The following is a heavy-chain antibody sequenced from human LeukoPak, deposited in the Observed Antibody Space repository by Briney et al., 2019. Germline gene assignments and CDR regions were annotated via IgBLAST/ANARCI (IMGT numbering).Heavy chain of an antibody. D-gene: IGHD3-10*01. CDR2: MNPNSGNT. J-gene: IGHJ4*02. CDR3: ARAEWFGELSLDY. V-gene: IGHV1-8*01. CDR1: GYTFTSYD. Sequence: AASVKVSCKASGYTFTSYDINWVRQATGQGLEWMGWMNPNSGNTGYAQKFQGRVTMTRNTSISTAYMELSSLRSDDTAVYYCARAEWFGELSLDYWGQGTLVTVSS.